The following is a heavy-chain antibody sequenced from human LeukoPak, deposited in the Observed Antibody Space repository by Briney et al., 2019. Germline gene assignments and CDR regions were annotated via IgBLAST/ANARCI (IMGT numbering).Heavy chain of an antibody. J-gene: IGHJ5*02. Sequence: SETLSLTCAVYGGSFSGYYWSWIRQPPGKGLEWIGEINHSGSTNYNPPLKSRVTISVDTSKNQFSLKLSSVTAADTAVYYCARGQSVAAAGIPFDPWGQGTLVTVSS. CDR2: INHSGST. V-gene: IGHV4-34*01. D-gene: IGHD6-13*01. CDR1: GGSFSGYY. CDR3: ARGQSVAAAGIPFDP.